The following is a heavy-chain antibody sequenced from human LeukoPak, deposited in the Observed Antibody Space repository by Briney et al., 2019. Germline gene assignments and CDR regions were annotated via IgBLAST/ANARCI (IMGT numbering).Heavy chain of an antibody. CDR3: AAGGAYEFRDDY. CDR1: GGSFTSYG. CDR2: IIPIYGRA. V-gene: IGHV1-69*13. Sequence: ASVKVSCKASGGSFTSYGISWVRQAPGQGLEWMGKIIPIYGRANYGQKFQGRVTITVDELTTTSYMELSSLTAEDMAVYYCAAGGAYEFRDDYWGQGTLVTVSS. D-gene: IGHD3-3*01. J-gene: IGHJ4*02.